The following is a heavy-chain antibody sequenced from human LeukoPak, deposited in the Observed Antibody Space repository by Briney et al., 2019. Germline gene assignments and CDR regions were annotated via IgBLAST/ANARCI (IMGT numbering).Heavy chain of an antibody. Sequence: GASVKVSCKASGYTFTSHYIQWVRQAPGQGLEWMGIINPSGGSTNYAQKLQGRVILTRDTSTSTVYMELSSLRSEDTAMYYCATYSGSYYADPFDYWGQGILVTVSS. CDR3: ATYSGSYYADPFDY. CDR1: GYTFTSHY. J-gene: IGHJ4*02. V-gene: IGHV1-46*04. D-gene: IGHD1-26*01. CDR2: INPSGGST.